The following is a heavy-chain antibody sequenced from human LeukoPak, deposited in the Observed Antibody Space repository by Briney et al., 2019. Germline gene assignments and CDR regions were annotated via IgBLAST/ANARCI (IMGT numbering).Heavy chain of an antibody. CDR2: IYTRVST. CDR3: ARDSPLSWG. Sequence: SETLSLTCTVSGGSISSGDYYWNWIRQPAGKGLEWIGRIYTRVSTNYNPSLKSRVTISVDTSKNQFSLKLSSVTAADTAVYYCARDSPLSWGWGQGTLVTVSS. D-gene: IGHD3-16*01. V-gene: IGHV4-61*02. J-gene: IGHJ4*02. CDR1: GGSISSGDYY.